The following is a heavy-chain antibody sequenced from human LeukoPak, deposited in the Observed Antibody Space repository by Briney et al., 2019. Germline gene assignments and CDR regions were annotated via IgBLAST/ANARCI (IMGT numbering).Heavy chain of an antibody. Sequence: GSLRLSCAASGFTFSSYAMNWVRQAPGKGLEWVSGIDNGGDTHYAHSVKGRFTISRDNAKNSLYLQMNSLRAEDTAVYYCARAPIAAAGQGQIDYWGQGTLVTVSS. J-gene: IGHJ4*02. D-gene: IGHD6-13*01. CDR2: IDNGGDT. CDR3: ARAPIAAAGQGQIDY. V-gene: IGHV3-23*01. CDR1: GFTFSSYA.